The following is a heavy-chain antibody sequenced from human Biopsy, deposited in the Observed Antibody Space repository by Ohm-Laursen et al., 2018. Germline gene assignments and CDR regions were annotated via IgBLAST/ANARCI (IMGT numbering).Heavy chain of an antibody. J-gene: IGHJ4*02. CDR3: ARNTGWYGDLYYFDY. CDR2: INPSGSTT. Sequence: ASVKVSCKASGYSFTSYYMHWVRQAPGQGLEWMGMINPSGSTTSYPQIFQGRVTMTRDTSKSTVYMELSSLRSADTAVYFCARNTGWYGDLYYFDYWGRGTPVTVSS. V-gene: IGHV1-46*01. D-gene: IGHD6-19*01. CDR1: GYSFTSYY.